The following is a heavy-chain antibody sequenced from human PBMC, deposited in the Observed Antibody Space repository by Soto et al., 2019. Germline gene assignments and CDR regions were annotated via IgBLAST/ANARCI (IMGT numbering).Heavy chain of an antibody. CDR3: ARGEEPRGYDGLDV. Sequence: ASETLSLTCSVSGGSVRSGNHYWNWIRQPPGRGLEWLGYIYYTGVTTYNPSLKSRVSLSVDTSTDQFSLNLTSLTAADTAVYYCARGEEPRGYDGLDVWGQGTTVTVSS. D-gene: IGHD5-12*01. CDR2: IYYTGVT. CDR1: GGSVRSGNHY. J-gene: IGHJ6*02. V-gene: IGHV4-61*01.